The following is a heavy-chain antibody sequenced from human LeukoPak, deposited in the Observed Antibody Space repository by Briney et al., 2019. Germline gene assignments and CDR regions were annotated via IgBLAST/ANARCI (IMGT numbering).Heavy chain of an antibody. CDR3: AKDRRSLSLAVAGTVIGY. CDR2: ISYDGSNK. J-gene: IGHJ4*02. Sequence: PGGSLRLSCAASGFTFSSYGMHWVRQAPGKGLGWVAVISYDGSNKYYADSVKGRFTISRDNSKNTLYLQMNSLRAEDTAVYYCAKDRRSLSLAVAGTVIGYWGQGTLVTVSS. V-gene: IGHV3-30*18. D-gene: IGHD6-19*01. CDR1: GFTFSSYG.